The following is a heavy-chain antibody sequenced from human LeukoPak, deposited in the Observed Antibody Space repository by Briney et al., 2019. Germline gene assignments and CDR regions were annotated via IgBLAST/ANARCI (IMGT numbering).Heavy chain of an antibody. D-gene: IGHD3-22*01. V-gene: IGHV1-2*02. CDR1: GYTFTGYY. CDR3: ARDEGYYYDSSGYCSY. J-gene: IGHJ4*02. CDR2: INPNSGGT. Sequence: ASVKVSCKASGYTFTGYYMHWVRQAPGQGLEWMGWINPNSGGTNYARKFQGRVTMTRDTSISTAYMELSRLRSDDTAVCYCARDEGYYYDSSGYCSYWGQGSLVTVSS.